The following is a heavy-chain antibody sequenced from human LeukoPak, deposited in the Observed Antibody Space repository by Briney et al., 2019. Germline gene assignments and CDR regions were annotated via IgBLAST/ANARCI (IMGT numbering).Heavy chain of an antibody. CDR1: GFTFSSYG. J-gene: IGHJ3*02. D-gene: IGHD3-22*01. CDR3: AKDRYDSSGHRAFDI. V-gene: IGHV3-30*02. Sequence: GGSLRLSCAASGFTFSSYGMHWVRQAPGKGLEWVAFIRYDGSNKYYADSVKGRFTISSDNSKNTLYLQMNSLRAEDTAVYYCAKDRYDSSGHRAFDIWGQGTMVTVSS. CDR2: IRYDGSNK.